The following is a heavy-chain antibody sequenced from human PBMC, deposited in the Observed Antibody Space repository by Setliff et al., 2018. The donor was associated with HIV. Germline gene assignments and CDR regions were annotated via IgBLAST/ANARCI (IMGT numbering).Heavy chain of an antibody. CDR2: ISIYNQKT. D-gene: IGHD2-8*01. V-gene: IGHV1-18*01. CDR3: ARGLPATNGVWIDY. CDR1: GYNFARYG. J-gene: IGHJ4*02. Sequence: ASVKVSCKTTGYNFARYGISWLRQAPGQGLEWMGWISIYNQKTNFAEKFQGRVSMTTDTPTSTVYMELRSLRSEDTAVYSCARGLPATNGVWIDYWGQGTLVTVSS.